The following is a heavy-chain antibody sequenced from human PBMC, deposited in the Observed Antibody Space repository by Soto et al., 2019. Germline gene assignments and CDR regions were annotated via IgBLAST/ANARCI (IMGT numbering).Heavy chain of an antibody. CDR2: IKSVGRST. D-gene: IGHD4-4*01. CDR3: AKVEELTTTYYFDY. CDR1: GFTFSSYA. V-gene: IGHV3-23*01. Sequence: PGGSLTLACVASGFTFSSYAMSWIRQAPGKGLEWDSAIKSVGRSTHYADSVTGQFTISRDNSKNTVDLQMRSLRAEDTAVYYCAKVEELTTTYYFDYWGRGTQVTVSS. J-gene: IGHJ4*02.